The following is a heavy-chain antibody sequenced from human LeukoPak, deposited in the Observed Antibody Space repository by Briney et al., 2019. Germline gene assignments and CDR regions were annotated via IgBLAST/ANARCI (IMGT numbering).Heavy chain of an antibody. CDR2: IYHSGST. J-gene: IGHJ3*02. Sequence: PSEALSLTCTVSNDSLSSGSYYWSWIRQPPGKGLEWIGYIYHSGSTYYNPSLKSRVTISVDRSKTQFSLKLTSVTAADTAVYYCARASRIIIFGMIRWDFDIWGQGTMVTVSS. CDR3: ARASRIIIFGMIRWDFDI. CDR1: NDSLSSGSYY. D-gene: IGHD3-3*02. V-gene: IGHV4-30-2*01.